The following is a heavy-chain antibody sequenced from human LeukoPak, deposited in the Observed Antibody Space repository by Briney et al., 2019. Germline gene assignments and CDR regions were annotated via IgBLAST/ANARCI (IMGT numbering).Heavy chain of an antibody. CDR3: ARTEYDYDSSGYYRTDGFDI. Sequence: GASLKISCQVSGYIFTNYWIGWGRQLPGKGLETMGIIYPADSDTTYSPSFQGQVAISVDKSISTVYLHWSSLKASDTAMYYCARTEYDYDSSGYYRTDGFDIWGQGTMVTVSS. V-gene: IGHV5-51*01. J-gene: IGHJ3*02. CDR1: GYIFTNYW. D-gene: IGHD3-22*01. CDR2: IYPADSDT.